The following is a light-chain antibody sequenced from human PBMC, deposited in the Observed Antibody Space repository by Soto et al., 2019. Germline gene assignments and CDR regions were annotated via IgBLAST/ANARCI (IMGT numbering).Light chain of an antibody. CDR3: QHYNNWPPWT. CDR1: QSVSSN. Sequence: IVVTKSAATLSVSPGERATLSCRASQSVSSNLAWYQQKRGQAPRLLIYGASTRATGIPARFSGSGSETEFTLTISSLQSEDFAVYYCQHYNNWPPWTFGQGTKVDI. CDR2: GAS. V-gene: IGKV3D-15*01. J-gene: IGKJ1*01.